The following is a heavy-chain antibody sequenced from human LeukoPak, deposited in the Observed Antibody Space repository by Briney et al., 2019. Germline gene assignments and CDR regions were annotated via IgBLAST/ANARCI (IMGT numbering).Heavy chain of an antibody. D-gene: IGHD6-6*01. CDR3: ARREYSSSPGVYYFDY. J-gene: IGHJ4*02. CDR2: IYPGDSDT. V-gene: IGHV5-51*01. Sequence: GESLKISCKGSGYSFTSYWIGWVRQMPGKGLGWMGIIYPGDSDTRYSPSFQGQVTISADKSISTAYLQWSSLKASDTAMYYCARREYSSSPGVYYFDYWGQGTLVTVSS. CDR1: GYSFTSYW.